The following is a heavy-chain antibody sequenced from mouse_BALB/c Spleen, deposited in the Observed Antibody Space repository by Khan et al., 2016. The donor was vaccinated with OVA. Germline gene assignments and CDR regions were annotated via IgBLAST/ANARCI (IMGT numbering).Heavy chain of an antibody. Sequence: QIQLVQSGPEMKKPGETVKISCKASGYTFTNYGMNWVKQAPGKGLKWMGWINTYTGEPTYADDFKGRFAFSLYSSANTAYLHTNNLKNKDTATYFCTRSASYWFFDVWGAGTTVTVSS. CDR2: INTYTGEP. CDR1: GYTFTNYG. CDR3: TRSASYWFFDV. D-gene: IGHD6-1*01. J-gene: IGHJ1*01. V-gene: IGHV9-3-1*01.